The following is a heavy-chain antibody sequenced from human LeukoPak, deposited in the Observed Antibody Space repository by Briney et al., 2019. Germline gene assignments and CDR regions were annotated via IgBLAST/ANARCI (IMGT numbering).Heavy chain of an antibody. CDR1: GGSITSYY. CDR2: MYTSGST. Sequence: SETLSLTCTVSGGSITSYYWNWIRQPAGKGLEYIGRMYTSGSTNYNPSLKSRVTMSLDTSKNQFSLKLSSMTAADTAVYYCVGSRYCNGGACYATFDFWGXXXXVTVSS. CDR3: VGSRYCNGGACYATFDF. V-gene: IGHV4-4*07. J-gene: IGHJ4*02. D-gene: IGHD2-15*01.